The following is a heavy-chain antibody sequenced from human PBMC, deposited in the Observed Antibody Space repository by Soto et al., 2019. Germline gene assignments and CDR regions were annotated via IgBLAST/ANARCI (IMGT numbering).Heavy chain of an antibody. V-gene: IGHV3-23*01. CDR2: IADSGDRT. D-gene: IGHD2-21*02. CDR1: GFSVSTHA. Sequence: EVPLLESGGGLVQPGGSLRLACEASGFSVSTHAMNWVRQAPGKGLEGVSGIADSGDRTHYADSVKGRFTISRDNSKNTLYLQMISLRAEDTAVFYCPKGLRHPQCGGDCPAFGSWGQGTLVTVSS. CDR3: PKGLRHPQCGGDCPAFGS. J-gene: IGHJ5*02.